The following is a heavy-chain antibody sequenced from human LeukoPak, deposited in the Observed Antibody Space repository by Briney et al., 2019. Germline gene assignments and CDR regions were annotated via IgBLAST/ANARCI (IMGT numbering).Heavy chain of an antibody. CDR3: ASATGTVED. CDR2: ISYSGNT. D-gene: IGHD5-24*01. CDR1: GGSISSYY. V-gene: IGHV4-39*01. Sequence: SETLSLTCTVSGGSISSYYWGWIRQPPGKGLEWIGSISYSGNTYDNPSLKGRVTVSLDSSKNQLSLKLSSVTAADTAMYYCASATGTVEDWGQGTLATVSS. J-gene: IGHJ1*01.